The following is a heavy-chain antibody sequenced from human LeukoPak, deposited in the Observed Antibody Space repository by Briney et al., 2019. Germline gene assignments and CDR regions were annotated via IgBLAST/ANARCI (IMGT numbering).Heavy chain of an antibody. CDR2: IRYDGSNK. V-gene: IGHV3-30*02. CDR1: GFTFSSYG. Sequence: GGSLRLSCAASGFTFSSYGMHWVRQAPGKGLEWVAFIRYDGSNKYYADSVKGGFTISRDNSKNTLYLQMNSLRAEDTAVYYCAKDTPPFNYMDVWGKGTTVTISS. CDR3: AKDTPPFNYMDV. J-gene: IGHJ6*03.